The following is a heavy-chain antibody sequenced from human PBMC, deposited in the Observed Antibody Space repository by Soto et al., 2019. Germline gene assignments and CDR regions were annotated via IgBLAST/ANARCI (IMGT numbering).Heavy chain of an antibody. D-gene: IGHD4-17*01. CDR1: GFTFSSYS. Sequence: EVQLVESGGGLVKPGGSLRLSCAASGFTFSSYSMNWVRQAPGKGLEWVSSISSSSSYIYYADSVKGRFTISRDNAKNSLYLQMTSLSAEDTAVYYCASGPRAIRSLFYGMDVWGQGTTVTVSS. V-gene: IGHV3-21*01. J-gene: IGHJ6*02. CDR3: ASGPRAIRSLFYGMDV. CDR2: ISSSSSYI.